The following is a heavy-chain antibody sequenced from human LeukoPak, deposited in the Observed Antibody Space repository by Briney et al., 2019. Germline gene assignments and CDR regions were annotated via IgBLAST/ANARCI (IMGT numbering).Heavy chain of an antibody. J-gene: IGHJ4*02. CDR1: GFTLSSSA. V-gene: IGHV3-21*01. Sequence: GGSLRLSCAASGFTLSSSAMNWVRQAPGKGLELVSSINNVGSHIYYAGSVKGRFTISRDNTKNSLYLQMNSLRAEDTAVYYCSRDPTYYLRYGYFDYWGQGALVTVSS. CDR2: INNVGSHI. CDR3: SRDPTYYLRYGYFDY. D-gene: IGHD1-26*01.